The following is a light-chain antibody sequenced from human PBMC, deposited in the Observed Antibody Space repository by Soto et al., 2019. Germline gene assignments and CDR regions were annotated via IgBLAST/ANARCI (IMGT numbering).Light chain of an antibody. CDR3: QQYNSFSWT. Sequence: DIQMTQSPSTLSASVGDSVTITCRASQRISTWLAWYQQKPGKAPKLLIYDASSLEGGVPSRFSGSGSGTEFTLTISGLQRDDFATYYCQQYNSFSWTFGQGTKVDIK. V-gene: IGKV1-5*01. J-gene: IGKJ1*01. CDR1: QRISTW. CDR2: DAS.